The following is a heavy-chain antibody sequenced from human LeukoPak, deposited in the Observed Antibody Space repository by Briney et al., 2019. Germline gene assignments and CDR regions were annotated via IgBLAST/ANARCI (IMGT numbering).Heavy chain of an antibody. V-gene: IGHV5-51*01. D-gene: IGHD6-6*01. Sequence: KISCKGSGYIFSNYWIGWVRQMPGKGLEWMGIISPGSSDTSYSPSFQGQVTISADKSISTAYLQWSSLKASDTAMYYCARQGTSSSAFDCWGQGTLVAVSS. CDR1: GYIFSNYW. CDR2: ISPGSSDT. CDR3: ARQGTSSSAFDC. J-gene: IGHJ4*02.